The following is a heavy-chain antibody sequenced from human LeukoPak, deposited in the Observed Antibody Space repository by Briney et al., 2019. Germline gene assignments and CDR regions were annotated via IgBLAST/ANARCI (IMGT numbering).Heavy chain of an antibody. J-gene: IGHJ4*02. CDR1: GFTVNSNY. CDR3: ARAGGAYCGGDCYYFDQ. V-gene: IGHV3-66*01. D-gene: IGHD2-21*02. CDR2: IYSGGST. Sequence: GSLRLSCAASGFTVNSNYMSWVRQAPGKGLEWVSVIYSGGSTYYADSVKGRFTISRDNSKNTLFLQMNSLRAEDTAVYYCARAGGAYCGGDCYYFDQWGQGTLVTVSS.